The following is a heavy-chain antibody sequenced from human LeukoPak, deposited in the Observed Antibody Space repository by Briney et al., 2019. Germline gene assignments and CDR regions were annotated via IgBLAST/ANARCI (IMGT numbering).Heavy chain of an antibody. CDR1: GYSFTNYW. Sequence: GESLKISCTASGYSFTNYWIGWLRQLPGKGLEWVAMINPGDTNIAYSPSFQAQVTISADRSISTAYLQWSSLKASDTAIYYCARPRRAERDEDFWGQGTLVTVSS. CDR2: INPGDTNI. D-gene: IGHD1-1*01. CDR3: ARPRRAERDEDF. J-gene: IGHJ4*02. V-gene: IGHV5-51*01.